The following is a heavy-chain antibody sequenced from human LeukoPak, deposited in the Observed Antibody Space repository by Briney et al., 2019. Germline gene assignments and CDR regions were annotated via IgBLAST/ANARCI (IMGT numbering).Heavy chain of an antibody. D-gene: IGHD3-10*01. V-gene: IGHV3-23*01. CDR3: ARASWVSDPDAVR. J-gene: IGHJ4*02. CDR2: LRGNDET. Sequence: GGSLRLSCVASGISFMNYAMGWVRQAPARGPEWVSCLRGNDETFYADSVKGRFTLSRDDFRNTVYLQLNNLRVEDTAIYYCARASWVSDPDAVRWGQGTQVTVSS. CDR1: GISFMNYA.